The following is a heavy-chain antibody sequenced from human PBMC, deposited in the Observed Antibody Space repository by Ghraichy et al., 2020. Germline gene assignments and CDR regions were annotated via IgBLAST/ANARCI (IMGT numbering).Heavy chain of an antibody. CDR1: GYAFTSYG. CDR3: ARGRTTGTTLRFFDY. J-gene: IGHJ4*02. D-gene: IGHD4-17*01. CDR2: ISTHNGDT. V-gene: IGHV1-18*04. Sequence: ASVKVSCKASGYAFTSYGINWVRQAPGQGLEWMGWISTHNGDTNFAQRFQGRVTMTTDTSTNVASIELTSLRSDDTAVYYCARGRTTGTTLRFFDYWGQGTLVIVSS.